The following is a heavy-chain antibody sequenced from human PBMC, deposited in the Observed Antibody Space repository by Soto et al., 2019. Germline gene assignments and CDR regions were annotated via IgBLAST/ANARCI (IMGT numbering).Heavy chain of an antibody. V-gene: IGHV3-23*01. CDR1: GFTGSSYA. CDR2: ISGSGVST. CDR3: AKDYYDSSGYYHDAFDI. J-gene: IGHJ3*02. Sequence: GSLRVYGAASGFTGSSYAMSWVRQAPGKGLEWVSAISGSGVSTYYADSVKGRFTISRDNSKNTLYLQMNSLRAEDTAVYYCAKDYYDSSGYYHDAFDIWGQGTMVTVSS. D-gene: IGHD3-22*01.